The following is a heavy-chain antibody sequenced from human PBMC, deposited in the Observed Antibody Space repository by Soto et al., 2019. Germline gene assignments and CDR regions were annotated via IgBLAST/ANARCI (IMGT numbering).Heavy chain of an antibody. CDR2: IYYSGST. J-gene: IGHJ4*02. V-gene: IGHV4-30-4*01. CDR1: GGSISSGDYY. CDR3: ARESRYYDSSGYWYYFDY. D-gene: IGHD3-22*01. Sequence: TSETLSLTCTVSGGSISSGDYYWSWIRQPPGKGLEWIGYIYYSGSTYYNPSLKSRVTISVDTSKNQFSLKLSSVTAADTAVYYCARESRYYDSSGYWYYFDYWGQGTLVTVSS.